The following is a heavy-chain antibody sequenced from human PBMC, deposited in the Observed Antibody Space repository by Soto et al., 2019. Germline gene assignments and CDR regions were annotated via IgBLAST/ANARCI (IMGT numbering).Heavy chain of an antibody. J-gene: IGHJ6*02. V-gene: IGHV4-31*03. CDR2: ISYSGST. Sequence: QVQLQESGPGLVKPSQTLSLTCTVSGGSIRNSGYYWSWIRQLPGKGLEWIGFISYSGSTDYAPSVKSRVTMSVDTSKNQFSLNLSSVTAADTAVYYCGRDAVTNRDFYYYGMDVWGRGTTVTVSS. CDR3: GRDAVTNRDFYYYGMDV. D-gene: IGHD4-4*01. CDR1: GGSIRNSGYY.